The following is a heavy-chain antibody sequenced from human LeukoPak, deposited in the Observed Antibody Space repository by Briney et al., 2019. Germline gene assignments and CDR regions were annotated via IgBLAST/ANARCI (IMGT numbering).Heavy chain of an antibody. D-gene: IGHD2-15*01. Sequence: VKVSCKASGYTFTGYYMHWVRQAPGKGLEWMGGFDPEDGETVYAQKFQGRVTMTEDTSTDTAYMELSSLRSEDTAVYYCATARMTPTIFYYYGMDVWGQGTTVTVSS. CDR2: FDPEDGET. CDR3: ATARMTPTIFYYYGMDV. J-gene: IGHJ6*02. CDR1: GYTFTGYY. V-gene: IGHV1-24*01.